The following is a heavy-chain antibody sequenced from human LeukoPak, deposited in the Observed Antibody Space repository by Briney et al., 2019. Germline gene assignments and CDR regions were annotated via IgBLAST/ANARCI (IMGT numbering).Heavy chain of an antibody. V-gene: IGHV3-53*01. CDR1: GVTLSSNY. CDR3: ARDRYGGSYFDY. Sequence: GGSLRLSCAASGVTLSSNYMSWVRQAPGKGLEWVSVISVGGSIHYADSVKGRFTISRDNSKNTLYLQMNSLRAEDTAVYFCARDRYGGSYFDYWGQGILVTVSS. J-gene: IGHJ4*02. CDR2: ISVGGSI. D-gene: IGHD4-23*01.